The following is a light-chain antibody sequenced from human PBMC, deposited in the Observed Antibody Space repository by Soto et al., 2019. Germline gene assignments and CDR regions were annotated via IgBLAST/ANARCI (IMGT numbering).Light chain of an antibody. CDR3: SSYTSSGIDYV. J-gene: IGLJ1*01. CDR2: EVS. CDR1: SSDVGGYNY. Sequence: QSALTQPASVSGSPGQSITISCTGTSSDVGGYNYVSWYQQHPGKAPKLMIYEVSNRPSGVSNRFSGSKSGNTASLTISGLQAEDEAEYCCSSYTSSGIDYVFGTGTKLTVL. V-gene: IGLV2-14*01.